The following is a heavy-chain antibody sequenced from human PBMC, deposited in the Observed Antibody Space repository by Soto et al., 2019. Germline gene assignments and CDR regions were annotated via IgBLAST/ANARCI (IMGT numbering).Heavy chain of an antibody. CDR3: ARARYGSSTSCPNWFDP. Sequence: ASVKVSCKASGYTFTGYYMHWVRQAPGQGLEWMGWINPNSGGTNYAQKFQGWVTMTRDTSISTAYMELSRLRSDDTAVYYCARARYGSSTSCPNWFDPWGQGTLVTVSS. V-gene: IGHV1-2*04. CDR2: INPNSGGT. J-gene: IGHJ5*02. D-gene: IGHD2-2*01. CDR1: GYTFTGYY.